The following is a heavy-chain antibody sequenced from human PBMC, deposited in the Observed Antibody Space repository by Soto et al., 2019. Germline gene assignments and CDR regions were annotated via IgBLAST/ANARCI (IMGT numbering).Heavy chain of an antibody. D-gene: IGHD4-4*01. J-gene: IGHJ5*02. V-gene: IGHV3-23*01. CDR3: VIQADVVIRSTVPVSAYLLNRSTDP. CDR2: INGNGINT. Sequence: CISKETGKGLEWVSFINGNGINTYYADSVKGRFTVSRDNSQNTLYLQMTSLRGDDTALYYFVIQADVVIRSTVPVSAYLLNRSTDP.